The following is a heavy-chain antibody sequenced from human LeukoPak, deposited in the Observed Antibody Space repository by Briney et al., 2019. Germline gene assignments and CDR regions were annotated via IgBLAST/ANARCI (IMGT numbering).Heavy chain of an antibody. CDR2: ISGGGGTT. D-gene: IGHD3-10*01. CDR3: AKNGDYYGSGSLDY. Sequence: PGGSLRLSCVVSGFTFSSYAMSWVRQAPGKGLEWVTVISGGGGTTYYADSVKGRFTISRDNSKNMLYLQMTSLRAEDTAVYNCAKNGDYYGSGSLDYWGQGTLVTVPS. J-gene: IGHJ4*02. V-gene: IGHV3-23*01. CDR1: GFTFSSYA.